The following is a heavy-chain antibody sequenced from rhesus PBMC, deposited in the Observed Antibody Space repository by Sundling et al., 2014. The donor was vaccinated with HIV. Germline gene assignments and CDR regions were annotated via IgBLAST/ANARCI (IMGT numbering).Heavy chain of an antibody. V-gene: IGHV4-160*01. CDR1: GGSFSGYY. CDR2: FYGNNHVT. J-gene: IGHJ4*01. D-gene: IGHD2-2*01. Sequence: QVQLQESGPGLVKPSETLSLTCVVSGGSFSGYYWGWIRQPPGKGLEWIGGFYGNNHVTNYNPSLKSRVTISTDTSKNHFSLKLTSVTAADTAVYYCASEHCTNSTCYNYWGQGVLVTVSS. CDR3: ASEHCTNSTCYNY.